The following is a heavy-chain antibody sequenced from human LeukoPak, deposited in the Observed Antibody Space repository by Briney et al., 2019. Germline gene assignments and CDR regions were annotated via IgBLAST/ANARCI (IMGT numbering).Heavy chain of an antibody. CDR1: GGSISSYY. CDR2: IYYSGST. CDR3: ARHRGGFGRRGFDY. Sequence: SETLSLTCTVSGGSISSYYWSWIRQPPGKGLEWIGYIYYSGSTNYNPPLKSRVTISVDTSKNQFSLKLSSVTAADTAVYYCARHRGGFGRRGFDYWGQGTLVTVSS. J-gene: IGHJ4*02. D-gene: IGHD3-10*01. V-gene: IGHV4-59*08.